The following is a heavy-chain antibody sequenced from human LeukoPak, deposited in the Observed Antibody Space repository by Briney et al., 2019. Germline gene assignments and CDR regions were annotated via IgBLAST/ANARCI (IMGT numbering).Heavy chain of an antibody. CDR1: GDSVSSDSAA. J-gene: IGHJ4*02. Sequence: SQTLSLTCAISGDSVSSDSAAWNWIRQSPSRGLEWLGRTYYRSKWFSDYALSVKSRITINADTSKNQFPLQLNSVTPEDTAVYYCARKGTVTTPFDYWGQGILVTVSS. V-gene: IGHV6-1*01. CDR2: TYYRSKWFS. D-gene: IGHD4-11*01. CDR3: ARKGTVTTPFDY.